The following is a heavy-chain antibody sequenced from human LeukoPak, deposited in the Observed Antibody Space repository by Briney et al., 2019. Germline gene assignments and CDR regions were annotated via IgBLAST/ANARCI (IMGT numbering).Heavy chain of an antibody. CDR2: ISAYNGNT. J-gene: IGHJ4*02. V-gene: IGHV1-18*01. CDR1: GYTFTSYG. Sequence: ASVKVSCKASGYTFTSYGISWVRQAPGQGLEWMGWISAYNGNTNYAQKLQGRVTMTTDTSTSTAYMELRSLRSDDTAVYYCARGPAVVPAAIGGDYWGQGTLVTVSS. D-gene: IGHD2-2*02. CDR3: ARGPAVVPAAIGGDY.